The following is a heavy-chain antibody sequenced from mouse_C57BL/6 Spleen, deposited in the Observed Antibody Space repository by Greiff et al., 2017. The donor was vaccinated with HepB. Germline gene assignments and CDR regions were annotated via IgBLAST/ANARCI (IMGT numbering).Heavy chain of an antibody. CDR1: GYTFTSYW. D-gene: IGHD1-1*01. Sequence: QVQLQQPGAELVKPGASVKLSCKASGYTFTSYWMHWVKQRPGRGLEWIGRIDPNSGGTKYNEKFKSKATLTVDTSSSTAYMQLSSLTSEDSAVYECARPATVVDPYALGDWGKGTSVTVAS. CDR3: ARPATVVDPYALGD. CDR2: IDPNSGGT. J-gene: IGHJ4*01. V-gene: IGHV1-72*01.